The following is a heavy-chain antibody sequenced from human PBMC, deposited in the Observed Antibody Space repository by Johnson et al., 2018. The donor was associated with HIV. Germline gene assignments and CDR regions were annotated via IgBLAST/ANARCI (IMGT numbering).Heavy chain of an antibody. J-gene: IGHJ3*02. Sequence: VQLVESGGGLVQPGGSLRLSCAASGFTVSSNYMSWVRQAPGKGLEWVGRTRNKANSYTTEYAASVKGRFTIPRVDSKNTLYLQMNSLKTEDTAVYYCTTRGTVVMISSDAFEIWGQGTMGIVSS. CDR1: GFTVSSNY. V-gene: IGHV3-72*01. CDR3: TTRGTVVMISSDAFEI. D-gene: IGHD3-16*01. CDR2: TRNKANSYTT.